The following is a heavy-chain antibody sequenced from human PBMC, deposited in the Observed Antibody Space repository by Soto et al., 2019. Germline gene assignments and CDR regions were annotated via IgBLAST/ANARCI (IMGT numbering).Heavy chain of an antibody. V-gene: IGHV3-23*01. D-gene: IGHD2-8*01. CDR3: AKGHTNENGHYSYYGMDV. Sequence: PGGSLRLSCGVSGFTFSNYGMSGVRQAPGKGLEWVASISVAGGRIYNEDSVKGRFTISRDNSKNSVYLQVNSLRADDTAVYYCAKGHTNENGHYSYYGMDVWGQGTTVTVSS. CDR1: GFTFSNYG. J-gene: IGHJ6*02. CDR2: ISVAGGRI.